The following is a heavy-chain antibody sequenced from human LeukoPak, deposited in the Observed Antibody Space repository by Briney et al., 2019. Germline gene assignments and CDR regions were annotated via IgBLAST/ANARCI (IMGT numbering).Heavy chain of an antibody. J-gene: IGHJ4*02. CDR3: AREGGPYRPLDY. CDR1: GGSISTTNW. CDR2: VHLSGRT. V-gene: IGHV4-4*02. Sequence: SGTLSLTCGVSGGSISTTNWWTWVRQPPGGGLEWIGEVHLSGRTHCNPSLESRVTMSVDMSENHISLRLTSVTAADTAVYYCAREGGPYRPLDYSGQGTLVTVSS.